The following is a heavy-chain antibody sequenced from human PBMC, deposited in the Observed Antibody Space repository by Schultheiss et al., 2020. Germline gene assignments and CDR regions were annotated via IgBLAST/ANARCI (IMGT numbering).Heavy chain of an antibody. CDR3: AKDRPVRFDY. CDR1: GFTFSSYG. D-gene: IGHD3-16*02. J-gene: IGHJ4*02. CDR2: ISYDGSNK. Sequence: GGSLRLSCAGSGFTFSSYGMHWVRQAPGKGLEWVAVISYDGSNKYYADSVKGRFTISRDNAKNSLYLQMNSLRAEDTAVYYCAKDRPVRFDYWGQGTLVTVSS. V-gene: IGHV3-30*18.